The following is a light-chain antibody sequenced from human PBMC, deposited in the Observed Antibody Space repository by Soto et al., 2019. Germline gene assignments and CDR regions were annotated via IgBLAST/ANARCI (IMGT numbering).Light chain of an antibody. J-gene: IGKJ1*01. V-gene: IGKV1-9*01. CDR3: QQYNSYSPWT. Sequence: DIQLTQAPSFLSASAGDRVSITCRASQAISSYLAWYQQKPGRAPKLLIYAASTLQSGVPSRFSGSGSGTEFTLTITSLQPEDFATYYCQQYNSYSPWTFGQGTKVDIK. CDR1: QAISSY. CDR2: AAS.